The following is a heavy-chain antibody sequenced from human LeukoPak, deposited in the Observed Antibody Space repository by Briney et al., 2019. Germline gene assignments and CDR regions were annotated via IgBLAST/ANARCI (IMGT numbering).Heavy chain of an antibody. J-gene: IGHJ4*02. V-gene: IGHV4-39*01. D-gene: IGHD2-8*01. CDR3: ARLPSGVSSTGFDY. CDR2: VYYTGST. CDR1: GGSVSSSTSY. Sequence: SETLSLTCSVSGGSVSSSTSYWGWFRQPPGKGLEWIGSVYYTGSTYYNPSLKSRLTIFVDTSKNQFSLKLNSVTATDTAVYYCARLPSGVSSTGFDYWGQGTLVTVSS.